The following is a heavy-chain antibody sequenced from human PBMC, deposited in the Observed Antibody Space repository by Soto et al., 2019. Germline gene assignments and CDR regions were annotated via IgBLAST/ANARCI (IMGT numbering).Heavy chain of an antibody. Sequence: QVQLVQSGAEAKKPGSSVKVSCKASGGTFSSSAISWLRQAPGQGLEWMGGIIPMFGTADNAQKFQGRVTRTADDSKSTTYTELSSLNSEGAATYYCARLADRAWLDCWGQGTRVTVSS. CDR1: GGTFSSSA. CDR3: ARLADRAWLDC. CDR2: IIPMFGTA. D-gene: IGHD2-15*01. J-gene: IGHJ5*01. V-gene: IGHV1-69*01.